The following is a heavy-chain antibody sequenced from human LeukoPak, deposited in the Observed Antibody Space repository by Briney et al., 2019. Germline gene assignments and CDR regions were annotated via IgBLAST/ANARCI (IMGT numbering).Heavy chain of an antibody. CDR1: GFTCSRYA. D-gene: IGHD3-10*01. V-gene: IGHV3-23*01. CDR2: MSGRGGST. J-gene: IGHJ4*02. Sequence: GVSLRLSCAACGFTCSRYAMRWARQAPGRGREWVSDMSGRGGSTYYADSVNGGFTISRENSKNTLYLQMNSLRAEDTAVYYCAKDLLRFGELLYGGYFDYWGQGTLVTVSS. CDR3: AKDLLRFGELLYGGYFDY.